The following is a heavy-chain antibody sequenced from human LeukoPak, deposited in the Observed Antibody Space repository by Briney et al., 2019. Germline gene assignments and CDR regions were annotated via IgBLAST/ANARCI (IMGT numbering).Heavy chain of an antibody. V-gene: IGHV4-59*01. J-gene: IGHJ4*02. CDR2: IHYSGST. D-gene: IGHD3-16*01. CDR3: ATYIWGRHFDY. CDR1: VDSISNYY. Sequence: SETLSLTCTVSVDSISNYYWSWVRQPPGKGLEWIGYIHYSGSTNHNPSLKSRVTISLDTSMNQFSLTVDSVTAADTAVYYCATYIWGRHFDYWGQGTLVTVSS.